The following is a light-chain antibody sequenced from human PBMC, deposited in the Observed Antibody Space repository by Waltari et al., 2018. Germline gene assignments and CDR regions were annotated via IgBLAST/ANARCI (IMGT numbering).Light chain of an antibody. CDR1: QSINSW. CDR3: QQYMTNSWT. Sequence: DIQMTQFPSTLSASVGDRLTITCRASQSINSWLAWYQQKPGKAPKLLIYKASSLESGVPSRFSGSGSGTEFTLTISSLQPDDFATYYCQQYMTNSWTFGQGTRVEVK. V-gene: IGKV1-5*03. CDR2: KAS. J-gene: IGKJ1*01.